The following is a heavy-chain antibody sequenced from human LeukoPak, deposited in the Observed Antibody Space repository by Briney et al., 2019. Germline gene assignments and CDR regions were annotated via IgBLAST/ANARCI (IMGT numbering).Heavy chain of an antibody. CDR1: GFTFDDYG. D-gene: IGHD3-22*01. CDR3: ARLDSSGYYSSCNSDC. J-gene: IGHJ4*02. Sequence: GGSLRLSGAVSGFTFDDYGMSWVRQAPGKGLEWVSGINWNGGNTGYADAVKGRFTISRDNAKNSLYLQMNSLRAEDTALYYCARLDSSGYYSSCNSDCWGQGTLVTVSS. CDR2: INWNGGNT. V-gene: IGHV3-20*04.